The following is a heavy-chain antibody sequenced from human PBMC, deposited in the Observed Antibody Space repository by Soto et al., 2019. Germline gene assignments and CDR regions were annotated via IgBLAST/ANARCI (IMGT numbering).Heavy chain of an antibody. D-gene: IGHD6-6*01. J-gene: IGHJ6*02. CDR1: GFTFSSYG. Sequence: QVQLVESGGGVVQPGRSLRLSCAASGFTFSSYGMHWVRQAPGKGLEWVAVIWYDGSNKYYADSVKGRFTISRDNSKNTLYLQMNSLRAEDTAVYYCARTSSSSYYYYGMDVWGQGITVTVSS. CDR3: ARTSSSSYYYYGMDV. V-gene: IGHV3-33*01. CDR2: IWYDGSNK.